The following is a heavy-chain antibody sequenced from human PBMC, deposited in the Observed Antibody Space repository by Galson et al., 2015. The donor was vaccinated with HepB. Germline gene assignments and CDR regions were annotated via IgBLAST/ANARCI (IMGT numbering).Heavy chain of an antibody. V-gene: IGHV3-33*01. D-gene: IGHD3-3*01. CDR2: IWYDGSNK. Sequence: SLRLSCAASGFTFSSYGMHWVRQAPGKGLEWVAVIWYDGSNKYYADSVKGRFTISRDNSKNTLYLQMNSLRAEDTAVYYCARDGITIFGVVPSNYYYYYYMDVWGKGTTGTVCS. J-gene: IGHJ6*03. CDR3: ARDGITIFGVVPSNYYYYYYMDV. CDR1: GFTFSSYG.